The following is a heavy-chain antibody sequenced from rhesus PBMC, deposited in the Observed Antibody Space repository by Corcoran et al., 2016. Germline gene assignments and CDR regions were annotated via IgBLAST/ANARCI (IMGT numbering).Heavy chain of an antibody. Sequence: QVQLQESGPGLVKPSETLSLTCAVSGYSISRGYYWTWIRPPPGKGLEWIGSIYGSGGSNSITPSLKSRGTRSGNTSKNQFSLKLSSGTAADTAVYYCARGMQGGGWYADVSLDVWGRGVLVTVSS. D-gene: IGHD6-31*01. J-gene: IGHJ5-2*02. CDR3: ARGMQGGGWYADVSLDV. CDR2: IYGSGGSN. V-gene: IGHV4S14*01. CDR1: GYSISRGYY.